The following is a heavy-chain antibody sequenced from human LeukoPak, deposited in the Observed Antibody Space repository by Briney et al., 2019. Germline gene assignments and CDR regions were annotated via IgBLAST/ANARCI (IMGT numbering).Heavy chain of an antibody. J-gene: IGHJ4*02. Sequence: GGSLRLSCAASGFTFSSYAMSWVRQAPGRGLELVSGISGSGSSTYYADSVKGRFTISRDNSKNTLNLQMNSLRAEDTAVYYCANHSDTAMVYAYWGQGTLVTVSS. CDR3: ANHSDTAMVYAY. V-gene: IGHV3-23*01. D-gene: IGHD5-18*01. CDR2: ISGSGSST. CDR1: GFTFSSYA.